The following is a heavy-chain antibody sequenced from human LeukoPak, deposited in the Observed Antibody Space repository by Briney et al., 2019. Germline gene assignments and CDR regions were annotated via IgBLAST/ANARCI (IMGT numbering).Heavy chain of an antibody. D-gene: IGHD3-16*01. J-gene: IGHJ4*02. CDR3: ARGSYGYIDY. Sequence: PSETLSLTCSVSGVPISHYYWTWIRQPAGKGLEWIGRFYASGTMIYNPSLTSRVAMSADTSKNQFSLMVTSVTAADTAVYYCARGSYGYIDYWGQGILVTVSS. V-gene: IGHV4-4*07. CDR2: FYASGTM. CDR1: GVPISHYY.